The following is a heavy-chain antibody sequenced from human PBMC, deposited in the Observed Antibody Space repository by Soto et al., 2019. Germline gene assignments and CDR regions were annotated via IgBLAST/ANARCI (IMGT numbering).Heavy chain of an antibody. CDR2: ISSSSSYI. D-gene: IGHD1-26*01. J-gene: IGHJ6*02. V-gene: IGHV3-21*01. Sequence: EVQLVESGGGLVKPGGSLRLSCAASGFTFSSYSMNWVRQAPGKGLEWVSSISSSSSYIYYADSVKGRFTIARDNAKNSLYLQMNSLRAEDTAVYYCASPSYSPSAYYYGMAVWGQGTTVTVSS. CDR3: ASPSYSPSAYYYGMAV. CDR1: GFTFSSYS.